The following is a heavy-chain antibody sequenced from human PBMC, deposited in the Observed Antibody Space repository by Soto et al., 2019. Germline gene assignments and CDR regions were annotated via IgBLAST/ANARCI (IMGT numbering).Heavy chain of an antibody. CDR3: ARDMRTDKCGPTVVTPMVY. D-gene: IGHD4-17*01. Sequence: QVQLVQSGAEVKKPGSSVKVSCKASGGTFSSYTISWVRQAPGQVLEWMGRIIPILGIANYAQKFQGRVMITADKSTSTAYMELSSLRSEDTSVYYCARDMRTDKCGPTVVTPMVYWGQGTLVTVSS. J-gene: IGHJ4*02. CDR2: IIPILGIA. V-gene: IGHV1-69*08. CDR1: GGTFSSYT.